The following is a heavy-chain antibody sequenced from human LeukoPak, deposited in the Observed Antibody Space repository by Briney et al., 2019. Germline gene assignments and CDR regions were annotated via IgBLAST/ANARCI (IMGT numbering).Heavy chain of an antibody. CDR1: GFIFRKYW. D-gene: IGHD3-22*01. Sequence: GGSLRLSCAASGFIFRKYWMSWVRQATGKGLEWVANINQDGGESFYVDSVRDRFTISRDNAKNSLYLQMNSLRAEDTAVYYCATYSSLNRREFQYWGQGTLLTVSS. V-gene: IGHV3-7*01. CDR2: INQDGGES. J-gene: IGHJ1*01. CDR3: ATYSSLNRREFQY.